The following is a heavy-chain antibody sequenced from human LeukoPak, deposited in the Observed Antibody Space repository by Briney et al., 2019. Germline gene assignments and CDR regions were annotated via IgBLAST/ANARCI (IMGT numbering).Heavy chain of an antibody. J-gene: IGHJ4*02. CDR1: GYTFTSYG. CDR3: AYESVDSSSFFDY. D-gene: IGHD3-22*01. CDR2: INPNSGGT. Sequence: VASVKVSCKASGYTFTSYGISWVRQAPGQGLEWMGWINPNSGGTNYAQKFQGRVTMTRDTSISTAYMELSRLRSDDTAVYYCAYESVDSSSFFDYWGQGTLVTVSS. V-gene: IGHV1-2*02.